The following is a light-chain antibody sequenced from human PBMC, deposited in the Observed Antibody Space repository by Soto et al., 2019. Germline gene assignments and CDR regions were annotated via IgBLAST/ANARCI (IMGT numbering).Light chain of an antibody. CDR2: RNN. Sequence: QSVLTQPPSASGTPGQRVTITCSGSSSNIGSNYVYWYQQLPGTAPKLLIYRNNQRPSGVPDRFSGSKSGTSASLAISGLRSEDEADYYCAAWADSLSGRYGFGTGTKVTVL. CDR3: AAWADSLSGRYG. V-gene: IGLV1-47*01. J-gene: IGLJ1*01. CDR1: SSNIGSNY.